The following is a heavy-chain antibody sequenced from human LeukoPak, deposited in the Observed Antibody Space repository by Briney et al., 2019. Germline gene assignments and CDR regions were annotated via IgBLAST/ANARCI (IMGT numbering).Heavy chain of an antibody. CDR3: AKDRPNYYGSNGHYYRRDGDS. CDR2: ITSSGDGT. Sequence: AGGSLRLSCAASGFTFSIYAMSWVRQAPGKGLEWVSAITSSGDGTYYTDPVKGRFTISRDNSNYMFYLHMNSLRAEDTAIYYCAKDRPNYYGSNGHYYRRDGDSWGQGTLVTVSS. D-gene: IGHD3-22*01. J-gene: IGHJ5*01. V-gene: IGHV3-23*01. CDR1: GFTFSIYA.